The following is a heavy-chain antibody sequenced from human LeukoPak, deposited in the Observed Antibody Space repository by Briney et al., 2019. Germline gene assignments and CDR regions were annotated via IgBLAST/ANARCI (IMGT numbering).Heavy chain of an antibody. J-gene: IGHJ6*03. Sequence: GGSLRLSCAASGFTVSSNYMSWVRQAPGKGLEWVSVIYSGGSTYYADSVKGRFTISRDNSKKTLYLQMNSLRAEATAVYYCARASGYYTFGYYSYYMDVWGKGTPVTVSS. V-gene: IGHV3-66*02. D-gene: IGHD3-3*01. CDR1: GFTVSSNY. CDR3: ARASGYYTFGYYSYYMDV. CDR2: IYSGGST.